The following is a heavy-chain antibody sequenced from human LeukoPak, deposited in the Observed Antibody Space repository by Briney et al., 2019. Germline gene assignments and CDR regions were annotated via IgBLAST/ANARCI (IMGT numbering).Heavy chain of an antibody. CDR3: ARGIAAAGGRWFDP. CDR1: GYTFTDYY. V-gene: IGHV1-2*02. Sequence: ASVKVFCKASGYTFTDYYMHWVRQAPGQGLEWMGWINPNSGGTNYAQQFQGRVTMTRDTSISTAYMELSNLRSDDTAVYYCARGIAAAGGRWFDPWGQGTLVTVSS. J-gene: IGHJ5*02. D-gene: IGHD6-13*01. CDR2: INPNSGGT.